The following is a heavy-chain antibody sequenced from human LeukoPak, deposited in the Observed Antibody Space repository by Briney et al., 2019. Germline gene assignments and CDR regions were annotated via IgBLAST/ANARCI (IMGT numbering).Heavy chain of an antibody. V-gene: IGHV3-53*01. D-gene: IGHD5-12*01. CDR1: GFTVSSNY. J-gene: IGHJ4*02. Sequence: PGGSLRLSCAASGFTVSSNYMSWLRQAPGKGLEWVSVIYSGGSTYYADSVKGRFTISRDNSKNTLYLQMNSLRAEDTAVYYCASNGRRGYSGYDSTLDYWGQGTLVTVSS. CDR3: ASNGRRGYSGYDSTLDY. CDR2: IYSGGST.